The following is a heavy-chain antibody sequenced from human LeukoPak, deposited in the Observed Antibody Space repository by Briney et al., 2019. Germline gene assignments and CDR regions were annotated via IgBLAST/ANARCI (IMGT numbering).Heavy chain of an antibody. D-gene: IGHD6-13*01. CDR2: TNYRSKWYN. V-gene: IGHV6-1*01. J-gene: IGHJ4*02. CDR3: ARAMGLAAAGHRAFDF. Sequence: SQTLSLTCVISGDSVSSNSVAWSWIRQSPSKGLEWLGRTNYRSKWYNDYAVSVKSRITINPDTSKNQFSLQLNSVTPEDTAVYYCARAMGLAAAGHRAFDFWGQGTLVTVSS. CDR1: GDSVSSNSVA.